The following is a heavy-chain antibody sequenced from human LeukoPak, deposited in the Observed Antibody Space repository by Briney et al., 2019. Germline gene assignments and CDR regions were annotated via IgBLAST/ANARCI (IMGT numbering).Heavy chain of an antibody. CDR3: VLAGSGSYYFDY. J-gene: IGHJ4*02. Sequence: KHGESLKISCKGFGYRFTNYWIGWARQMPGKGLEWMGIIYPGDSDTRYSPSFQGQVTISADKSINTAYLQWSSLKASDTAMYYCVLAGSGSYYFDYWGQGILVTVSS. D-gene: IGHD3-10*01. V-gene: IGHV5-51*01. CDR2: IYPGDSDT. CDR1: GYRFTNYW.